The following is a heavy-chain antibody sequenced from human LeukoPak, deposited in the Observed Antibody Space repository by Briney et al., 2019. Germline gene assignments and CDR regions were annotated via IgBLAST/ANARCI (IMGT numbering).Heavy chain of an antibody. CDR1: GFTFSSYA. Sequence: GGSLRLSRAASGFTFSSYAMSWVRQAPGKGLEWVSAISGSGGSTYYADSVKGRFTISRDNSKNTLYLQMNSLRAEDTAVYYCAKDHDYDFWSGYSRYMDVWGKGTTVTVSS. J-gene: IGHJ6*03. CDR3: AKDHDYDFWSGYSRYMDV. CDR2: ISGSGGST. D-gene: IGHD3-3*01. V-gene: IGHV3-23*01.